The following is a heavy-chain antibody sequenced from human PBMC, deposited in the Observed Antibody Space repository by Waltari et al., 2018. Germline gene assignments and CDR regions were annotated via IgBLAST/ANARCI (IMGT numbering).Heavy chain of an antibody. CDR1: GDTFGRFA. J-gene: IGHJ5*01. Sequence: QVHLVQSGAEVKKPGSSVKVSCKASGDTFGRFAIAWVRQAPGQGPEWMGGLIPIFGTPNYAQEFQGRLTITADESANTVYMELGSLRPDDTAVYFCSRRQIGGPLDPWGQGTLVTVSS. V-gene: IGHV1-69*12. CDR2: LIPIFGTP. CDR3: SRRQIGGPLDP. D-gene: IGHD1-1*01.